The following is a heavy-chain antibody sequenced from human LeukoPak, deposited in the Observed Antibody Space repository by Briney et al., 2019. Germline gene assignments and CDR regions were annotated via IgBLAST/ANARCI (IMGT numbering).Heavy chain of an antibody. CDR3: ARAVGRLPEYFQH. CDR1: GFTFSSYS. Sequence: GESLRLSCAASGFTFSSYSMNWVRQAPGKGLEWVSSISSSSSYIYYADSVKGRFTISRDNAKNSLYLQMNSLRAEDTAVYYCARAVGRLPEYFQHWGQGTLVTVSX. V-gene: IGHV3-21*01. CDR2: ISSSSSYI. J-gene: IGHJ1*01. D-gene: IGHD5-18*01.